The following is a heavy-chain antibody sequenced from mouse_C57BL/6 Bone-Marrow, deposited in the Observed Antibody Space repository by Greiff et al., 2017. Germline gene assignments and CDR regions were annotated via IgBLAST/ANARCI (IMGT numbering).Heavy chain of an antibody. CDR3: ARLGSSYYWYFDV. CDR1: GFTFSDYY. D-gene: IGHD1-1*01. V-gene: IGHV5-12*01. J-gene: IGHJ1*03. Sequence: EVQGVESGGGLVQPGGSLKLSCAASGFTFSDYYMYWVRQTPEKRLEWVAYISNGGGSTYYPDTVKGRFTISRDNAKNTLYLQMSRLKSEDTAMYYCARLGSSYYWYFDVWGTGTTVTVSS. CDR2: ISNGGGST.